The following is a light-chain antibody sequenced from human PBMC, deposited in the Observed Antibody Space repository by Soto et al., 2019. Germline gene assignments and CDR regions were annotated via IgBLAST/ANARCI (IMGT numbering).Light chain of an antibody. J-gene: IGKJ1*01. V-gene: IGKV3-15*01. CDR2: GAS. CDR3: QQYNNWPPRGT. Sequence: EIVLTQSPGTLSLSPGERATLSCRASHIVSSTYLAWFQQKPGQAPRLLIYGASTRATGIPARFSGSGSGTEFTLTISSLQSEDFAVYYCQQYNNWPPRGTFGQGTKVDIK. CDR1: HIVSSTY.